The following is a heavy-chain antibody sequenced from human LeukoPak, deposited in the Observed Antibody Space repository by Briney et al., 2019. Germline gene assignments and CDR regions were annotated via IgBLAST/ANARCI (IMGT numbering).Heavy chain of an antibody. J-gene: IGHJ4*02. CDR1: GFTFSDYA. D-gene: IGHD6-19*01. CDR2: ISGSGGST. Sequence: GGSLRLSCAASGFTFSDYAMTWVRQDPGKGLEWISTISGSGGSTYYADSVKGRFTISRDNAKNSLYLQMNSLRAEDTAVYYCARDRGRYTSGWYFDYWGQGTLVTVSS. CDR3: ARDRGRYTSGWYFDY. V-gene: IGHV3-23*01.